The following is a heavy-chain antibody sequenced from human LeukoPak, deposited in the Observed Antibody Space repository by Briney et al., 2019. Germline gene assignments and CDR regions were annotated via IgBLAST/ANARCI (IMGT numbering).Heavy chain of an antibody. CDR2: IIPIFGTA. CDR3: ARGFGGNLLHWYFDL. D-gene: IGHD4-23*01. V-gene: IGHV1-69*06. Sequence: SVKVSCRASGYIFNDYYTHWVRQAPGQGLEWMGGIIPIFGTANCAQKFQGRVTITADKSTSTAYMELSSLRSEDTAVYYCARGFGGNLLHWYFDLWGRGTLVTVSS. J-gene: IGHJ2*01. CDR1: GYIFNDYY.